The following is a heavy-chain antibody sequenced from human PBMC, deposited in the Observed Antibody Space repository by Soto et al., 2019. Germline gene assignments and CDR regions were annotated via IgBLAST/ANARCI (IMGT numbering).Heavy chain of an antibody. CDR3: ARDHCGDYGHDY. V-gene: IGHV3-48*02. CDR2: ISSSGRTI. D-gene: IGHD4-17*01. CDR1: GFTFSSYS. J-gene: IGHJ4*02. Sequence: EVQLVESGGDLVQPGGSLRLSCAASGFTFSSYSINWVRQVPGQGLEWLSYISSSGRTIYYADSVKGRFTISRDNAENSLYLQMNSLRDEDTAVYYCARDHCGDYGHDYWGQGTLVIVSS.